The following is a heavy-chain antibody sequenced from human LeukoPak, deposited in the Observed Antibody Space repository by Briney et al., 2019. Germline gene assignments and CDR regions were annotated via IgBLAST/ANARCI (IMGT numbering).Heavy chain of an antibody. Sequence: GGSLRLSCAASGFTFSTYSMTWVRQAPGMGLEWVSYISSSGSTIYYADSVKGRFTISRDNAKNSLYLQTNSLRDEDTAVYYCARGWLQWGTYYFDYWGQGTLVTVSS. J-gene: IGHJ4*02. V-gene: IGHV3-48*02. CDR2: ISSSGSTI. CDR3: ARGWLQWGTYYFDY. CDR1: GFTFSTYS. D-gene: IGHD5-24*01.